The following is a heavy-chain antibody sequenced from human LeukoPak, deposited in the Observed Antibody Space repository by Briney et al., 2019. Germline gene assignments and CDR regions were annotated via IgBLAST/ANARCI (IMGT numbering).Heavy chain of an antibody. D-gene: IGHD6-13*01. Sequence: GGSLRPSCEAYGFTFSAYWMTWVRQAPGKGLEWVANIKEDGSEKYYVDSVRGRFTISRDNAKHSLYLHLNRLRAEDTAVYYCARVHHSSSWGTDDCWGQGTLVTVSS. CDR2: IKEDGSEK. J-gene: IGHJ4*02. CDR1: GFTFSAYW. CDR3: ARVHHSSSWGTDDC. V-gene: IGHV3-7*01.